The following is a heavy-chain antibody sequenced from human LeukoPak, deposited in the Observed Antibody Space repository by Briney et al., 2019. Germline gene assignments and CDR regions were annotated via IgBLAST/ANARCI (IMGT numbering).Heavy chain of an antibody. CDR1: GFTVSSNY. CDR3: ARDETTGVLHFDY. V-gene: IGHV3-53*01. CDR2: IYSGGST. J-gene: IGHJ4*02. D-gene: IGHD4-11*01. Sequence: SGGSLRLSCAASGFTVSSNYMSWVRQAPGKGLEWVSVIYSGGSTYYADSMKGRFTISRDNSKNTLYLQMNSLRAEDTAVYYCARDETTGVLHFDYWGQGTLVTVSS.